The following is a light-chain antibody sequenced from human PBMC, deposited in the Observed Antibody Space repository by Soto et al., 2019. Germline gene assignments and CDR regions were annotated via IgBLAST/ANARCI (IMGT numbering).Light chain of an antibody. CDR1: ISDVGGNNY. V-gene: IGLV2-14*01. CDR3: SSYTSSGTWV. J-gene: IGLJ3*02. Sequence: QSALTQPASVSGSPGQSTTISCSGTISDVGGNNYVSWYQHPPGKAPKVIIYEVRKRPSGVSNRFSGSKSGNTAPLTSSGLQAEDDAYYYCSSYTSSGTWVFGGGTKLTVL. CDR2: EVR.